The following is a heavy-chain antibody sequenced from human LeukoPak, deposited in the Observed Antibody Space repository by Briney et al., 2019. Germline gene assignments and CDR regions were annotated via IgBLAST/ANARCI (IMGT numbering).Heavy chain of an antibody. D-gene: IGHD5-24*01. CDR3: AKDRIEMATIPDALDI. CDR2: IRYDGSNK. V-gene: IGHV3-30*02. Sequence: GGSLRLSCAASGFSFSTYAMHWLRQAPGKGLEWVAFIRYDGSNKYYADSVKGRFTISRDNSKNTLYLQMNSLRAEDTAVYYCAKDRIEMATIPDALDIWGQGTMVTVSS. J-gene: IGHJ3*02. CDR1: GFSFSTYA.